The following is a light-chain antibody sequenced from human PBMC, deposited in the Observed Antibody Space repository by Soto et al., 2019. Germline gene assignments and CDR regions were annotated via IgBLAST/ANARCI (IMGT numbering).Light chain of an antibody. CDR2: DAS. Sequence: EIVLTQSPGTLSLSPGDRATLSCRASQSVGRDYLAWFQQKPGQAPRLLIHDASRRVTGMPDRFSGSGSGTDFTLTISRLEPEDFAVYYCQQYGASPITFGQGTRLEIK. CDR1: QSVGRDY. V-gene: IGKV3-20*01. CDR3: QQYGASPIT. J-gene: IGKJ5*01.